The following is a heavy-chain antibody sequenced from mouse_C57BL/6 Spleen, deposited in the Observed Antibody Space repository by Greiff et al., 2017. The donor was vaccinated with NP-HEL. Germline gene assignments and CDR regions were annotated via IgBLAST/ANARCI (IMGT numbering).Heavy chain of an antibody. J-gene: IGHJ4*01. V-gene: IGHV5-16*01. Sequence: EVMLVESEGGLVQPGSSMKLSCTASGFTFSDYYMAWVRQVPEKGLEWVANINYDGSSTYYLDSLKSRFIISRDNAKNILYLQMSSLKSEDTATYYCAREGNDGYYAAMDYWGQGTSVTVSS. CDR2: INYDGSST. D-gene: IGHD2-3*01. CDR1: GFTFSDYY. CDR3: AREGNDGYYAAMDY.